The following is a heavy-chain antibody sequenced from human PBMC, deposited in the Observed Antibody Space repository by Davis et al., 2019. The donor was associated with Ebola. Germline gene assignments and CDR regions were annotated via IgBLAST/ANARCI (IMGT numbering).Heavy chain of an antibody. J-gene: IGHJ4*02. V-gene: IGHV3-74*01. Sequence: HTGGSLRLSCAASGFTFSSYWMHWVRQAPGKGLVWVSRINSDGSSTSYADSVKGRFTISRDNAKNTLYLQMNSLRAEDTAVYYCARGVTKGYPDYWGQGTLVTVSS. CDR3: ARGVTKGYPDY. CDR1: GFTFSSYW. D-gene: IGHD3-3*01. CDR2: INSDGSST.